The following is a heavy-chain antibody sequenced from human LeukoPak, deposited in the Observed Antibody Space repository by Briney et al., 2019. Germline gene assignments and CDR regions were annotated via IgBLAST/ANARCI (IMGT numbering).Heavy chain of an antibody. CDR1: GYSISSGYQ. D-gene: IGHD2-2*01. CDR3: ARDPRWLTPDCTSTSCYENYFDP. V-gene: IGHV4-38-2*02. J-gene: IGHJ5*02. Sequence: SETLSLTCGVSGYSISSGYQWAWIRQSPGKGLEGIGSIYHSGSAHYNPSLKSRVTISVETSKNQFSLNMYSVTAADTAVYYCARDPRWLTPDCTSTSCYENYFDPWGQGTLVTVSS. CDR2: IYHSGSA.